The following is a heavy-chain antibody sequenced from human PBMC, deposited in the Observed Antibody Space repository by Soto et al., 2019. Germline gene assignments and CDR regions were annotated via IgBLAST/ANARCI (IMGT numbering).Heavy chain of an antibody. Sequence: SETLSLTCTVSCGSISSYYWSWIRQPPGKGLEWIGYIYYSGSTNYNPSLKSRVTISVDTSKNQFSLKLSSVTAADTAVYYCARAYAGVGYCSSTSCYSGPSVYYYYMDVWGKGTTVTVSS. V-gene: IGHV4-59*01. CDR2: IYYSGST. CDR1: CGSISSYY. D-gene: IGHD2-2*01. CDR3: ARAYAGVGYCSSTSCYSGPSVYYYYMDV. J-gene: IGHJ6*03.